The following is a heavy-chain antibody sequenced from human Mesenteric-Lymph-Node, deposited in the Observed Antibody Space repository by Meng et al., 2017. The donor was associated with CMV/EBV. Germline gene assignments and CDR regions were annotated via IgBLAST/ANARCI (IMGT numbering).Heavy chain of an antibody. CDR3: ARDLAPSVVRFSEWNDAFDI. CDR1: GGSIISSGYY. D-gene: IGHD3-3*01. J-gene: IGHJ3*02. V-gene: IGHV4-39*07. CDR2: IHYSGST. Sequence: GSLRLSCTVSGGSIISSGYYWGWNRQTPGKGLAGKGLEWIGSIHYSGSTNHNPSLKSRVTISVDTSKNQFSLKLSSVNAADTAMYYCARDLAPSVVRFSEWNDAFDIWGQGTMVTVSS.